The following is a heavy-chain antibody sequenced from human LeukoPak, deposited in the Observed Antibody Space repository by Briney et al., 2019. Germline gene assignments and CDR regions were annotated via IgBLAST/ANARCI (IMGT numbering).Heavy chain of an antibody. V-gene: IGHV4-59*11. D-gene: IGHD5-12*01. CDR2: VYYSGST. CDR3: ARWDGYEDDVDS. Sequence: SETLSLTCTVSGGSISSHYWSWIRQPPGKGLEWIGSVYYSGSTNYNPSLKSRVTISVDRSKNQFSLKLNFVTAADTVVYYCARWDGYEDDVDSWGQGILVTVSS. J-gene: IGHJ4*02. CDR1: GGSISSHY.